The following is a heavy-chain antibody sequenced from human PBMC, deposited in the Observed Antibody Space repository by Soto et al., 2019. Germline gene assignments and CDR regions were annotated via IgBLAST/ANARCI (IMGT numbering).Heavy chain of an antibody. Sequence: QVQLVQSGAEVKKPGSSVKVSCKASGGTFSSYAISWVRQAPGQGLEWMGGIIPIFGTANYAQKFQGRVTITADESTSTAYMELSRLRSDDTAVYYCARGRSSGYGGWFDPWGQGTLVTVSS. CDR1: GGTFSSYA. V-gene: IGHV1-69*01. CDR3: ARGRSSGYGGWFDP. CDR2: IIPIFGTA. D-gene: IGHD5-12*01. J-gene: IGHJ5*02.